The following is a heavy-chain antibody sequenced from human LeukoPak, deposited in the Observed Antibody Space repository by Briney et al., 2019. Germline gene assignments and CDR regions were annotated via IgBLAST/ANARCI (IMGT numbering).Heavy chain of an antibody. CDR2: ISGDGGST. D-gene: IGHD1-26*01. Sequence: GGSLRLSCAASGFTFSSYWMSWVRQAPGKGLEWVSLISGDGGSTYYADSVKGRFTISRDNSKNSLYLQMNSLRTEDTALYYCAKVRGSYYYYFDYWGQGTLVTVSS. CDR3: AKVRGSYYYYFDY. CDR1: GFTFSSYW. V-gene: IGHV3-43*02. J-gene: IGHJ4*02.